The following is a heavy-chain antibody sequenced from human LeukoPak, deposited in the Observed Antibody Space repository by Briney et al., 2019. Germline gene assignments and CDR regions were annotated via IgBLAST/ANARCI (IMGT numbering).Heavy chain of an antibody. D-gene: IGHD6-13*01. CDR1: GYSFTSYW. J-gene: IGHJ5*02. Sequence: GESLKISCKGSGYSFTSYWIGWVRQMPGKGLEWMGIIYPGDSDTRYSPSFQGQVTISADKSISTAYLQWSSLKASDTAMYYCARRGRYSSSWYGRTNWFDPWGQGTLVTVSS. V-gene: IGHV5-51*01. CDR2: IYPGDSDT. CDR3: ARRGRYSSSWYGRTNWFDP.